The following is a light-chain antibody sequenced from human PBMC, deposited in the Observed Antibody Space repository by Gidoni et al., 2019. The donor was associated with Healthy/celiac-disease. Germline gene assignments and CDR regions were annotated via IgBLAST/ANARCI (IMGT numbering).Light chain of an antibody. CDR1: KLGDKY. CDR3: QAWDSSPR. CDR2: QDN. V-gene: IGLV3-1*01. Sequence: SYELTKPPSVSVSPGQPASITCSGDKLGDKYTCWYQQKSGQSPVLVIYQDNKRPSGIPERFSGSNSANTATLTISGTQAMDEADYYCQAWDSSPRFGGGTKLTVL. J-gene: IGLJ2*01.